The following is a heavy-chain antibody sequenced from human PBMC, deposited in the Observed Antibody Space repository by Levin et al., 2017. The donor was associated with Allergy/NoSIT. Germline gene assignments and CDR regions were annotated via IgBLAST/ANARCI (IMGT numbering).Heavy chain of an antibody. Sequence: GESLKISCAASGFTFSSYWMSWVRQAPGKGLEWVANIKQDGSEKYYVDSVKGRFTISRDNAKNSLYLQMNSLRAEDTAVYYCARDRSEHDFVHAPYYYYGMDVWGQGTTVTVSS. CDR2: IKQDGSEK. J-gene: IGHJ6*02. CDR1: GFTFSSYW. V-gene: IGHV3-7*01. CDR3: ARDRSEHDFVHAPYYYYGMDV. D-gene: IGHD6-6*01.